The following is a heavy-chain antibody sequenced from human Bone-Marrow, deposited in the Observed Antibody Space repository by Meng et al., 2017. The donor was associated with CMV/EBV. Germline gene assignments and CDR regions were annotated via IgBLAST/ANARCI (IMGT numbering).Heavy chain of an antibody. CDR3: ARDQFDIVVVPAATLDY. Sequence: GESLKISCAASGFTFNNYAMHWVRQAPGKGLEWVAVISYDGSNKYYADSVKGRFTISRDNSKNTLCLQMNSLRADDTAMYYCARDQFDIVVVPAATLDYWGQGTLVTVSS. J-gene: IGHJ4*02. CDR1: GFTFNNYA. V-gene: IGHV3-30*04. CDR2: ISYDGSNK. D-gene: IGHD2-2*01.